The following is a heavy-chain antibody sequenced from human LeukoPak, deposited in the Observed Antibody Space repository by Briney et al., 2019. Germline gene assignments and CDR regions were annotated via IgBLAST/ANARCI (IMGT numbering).Heavy chain of an antibody. V-gene: IGHV4-4*09. CDR1: GGSISSYY. CDR2: IYTSGST. Sequence: SETLSLTCTVSGGSISSYYWSWIRQPPGKGLEWIGYIYTSGSTNYNPSLKGRVTISVDTSKNQFSLKLSSVTAADTAVYYCARDVGEYYFDYWGQGTLVTVSS. CDR3: ARDVGEYYFDY. J-gene: IGHJ4*02. D-gene: IGHD1-26*01.